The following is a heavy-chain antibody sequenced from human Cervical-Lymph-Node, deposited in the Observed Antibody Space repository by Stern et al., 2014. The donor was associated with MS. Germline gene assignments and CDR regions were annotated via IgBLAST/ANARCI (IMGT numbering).Heavy chain of an antibody. CDR2: ISASGITT. Sequence: EMQLVESGGGLAQPGGSLRLSCAASGFTFNNYAMGWVRQTPGKGLEWVSGISASGITTYYADSVKGRFSISRDKSKDTLYLQMNSLRAEDTAVYFCARDYDIVVEWAAYWGQGTLVTVSS. V-gene: IGHV3-23*04. CDR1: GFTFNNYA. D-gene: IGHD2-15*01. CDR3: ARDYDIVVEWAAY. J-gene: IGHJ4*02.